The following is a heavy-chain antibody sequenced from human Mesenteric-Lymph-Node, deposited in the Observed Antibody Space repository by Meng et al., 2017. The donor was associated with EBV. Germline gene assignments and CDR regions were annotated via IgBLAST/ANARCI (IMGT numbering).Heavy chain of an antibody. CDR1: GGSIISGGYS. Sequence: QLHLPESGSGLVRPSQTLSLTCAVSGGSIISGGYSWSWIRQAPGKGLEWIGFIYHSGTTYLNPSLRSRVNLSVDTSKNQFSLNLRSVSAADTAIYHCARSAGGDYFDYWGQGTLVTVSS. D-gene: IGHD1-26*01. J-gene: IGHJ4*02. V-gene: IGHV4-30-2*01. CDR2: IYHSGTT. CDR3: ARSAGGDYFDY.